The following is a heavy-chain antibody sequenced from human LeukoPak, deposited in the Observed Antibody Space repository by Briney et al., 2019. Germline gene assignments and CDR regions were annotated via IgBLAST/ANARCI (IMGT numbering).Heavy chain of an antibody. J-gene: IGHJ4*02. CDR2: ISISSSTI. Sequence: GGSLRLSCVASGFTFTNYKMNWARQAPGKGLEWVSYISISSSTIYYADSVKGRFTISRDNAMNSLYLQMNSLRDEDTAVYYCTRGHFYGSGSNPDYWGQGTLVTVSS. CDR3: TRGHFYGSGSNPDY. CDR1: GFTFTNYK. V-gene: IGHV3-48*02. D-gene: IGHD3-10*01.